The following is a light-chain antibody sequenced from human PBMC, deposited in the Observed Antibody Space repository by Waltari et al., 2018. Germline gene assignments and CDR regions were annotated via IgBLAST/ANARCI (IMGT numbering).Light chain of an antibody. CDR1: SSDVGGNNH. CDR3: SSHTNTYAVGV. Sequence: QSALTQPASVSGSPGQSITISCTGTSSDVGGNNHASWYQQHPGNVPKLLIYDPIKRPSGDSSRFSGSKSGNTASLTISGLQADDEADYYCSSHTNTYAVGVFGGGTKLTVL. J-gene: IGLJ3*02. V-gene: IGLV2-14*01. CDR2: DPI.